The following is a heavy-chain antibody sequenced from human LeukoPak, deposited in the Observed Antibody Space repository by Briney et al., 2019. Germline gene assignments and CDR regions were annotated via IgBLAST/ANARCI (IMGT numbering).Heavy chain of an antibody. CDR2: IYTSGNT. J-gene: IGHJ4*02. CDR1: GGSISSYY. Sequence: SETLSLTCTVSGGSISSYYWSWIRQPAGKGLEWLGRIYTSGNTNYNPSLRSRVTMSVDTSKNQFSLNLSSVTAADTAVYYCAREPYCTNGVCSAYWGQGTLVTVSS. CDR3: AREPYCTNGVCSAY. V-gene: IGHV4-4*07. D-gene: IGHD2-8*01.